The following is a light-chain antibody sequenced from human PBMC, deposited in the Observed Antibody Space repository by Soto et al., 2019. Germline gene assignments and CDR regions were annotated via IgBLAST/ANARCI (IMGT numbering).Light chain of an antibody. V-gene: IGKV3-11*01. CDR1: QSVSSY. J-gene: IGKJ4*01. CDR3: QQRTNWPTLS. Sequence: EIVLTQSPATLSLSPGERATLSFRASQSVSSYLAWYQQKPGQAPSLLIYDASNRASGIPARFSGSGSGTDFTSTISSLELDDFAVYYCQQRTNWPTLSFGGGTKVEIK. CDR2: DAS.